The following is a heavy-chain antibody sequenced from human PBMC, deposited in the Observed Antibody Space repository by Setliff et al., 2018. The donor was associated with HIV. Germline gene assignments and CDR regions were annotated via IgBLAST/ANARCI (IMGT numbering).Heavy chain of an antibody. Sequence: ASVNVSCKASGYTFTDYSIHWVRQAPGQSLEWMGWISGANGNTKFSQKFQDRVTFSRDISSGTAYMGLSSLRSEDTAVYYCARKGYFDFWGQGTLVTVSS. CDR3: ARKGYFDF. V-gene: IGHV1-3*01. J-gene: IGHJ4*02. CDR1: GYTFTDYS. CDR2: ISGANGNT.